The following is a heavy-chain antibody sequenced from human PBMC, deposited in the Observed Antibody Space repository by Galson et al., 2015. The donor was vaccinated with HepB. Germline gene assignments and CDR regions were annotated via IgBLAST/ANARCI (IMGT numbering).Heavy chain of an antibody. J-gene: IGHJ6*02. D-gene: IGHD6-13*01. CDR1: GFTFSGSA. CDR3: AYATNLGYSSSWYEGGMDV. V-gene: IGHV3-73*01. Sequence: SLRLSCAASGFTFSGSAMHWVRQASGKGLEWVGRIRSKANSYATAYAASVKGRFTISRDDSKNTAYLQMNSLKTEDTAVYYCAYATNLGYSSSWYEGGMDVWGQGTTVTVSS. CDR2: IRSKANSYAT.